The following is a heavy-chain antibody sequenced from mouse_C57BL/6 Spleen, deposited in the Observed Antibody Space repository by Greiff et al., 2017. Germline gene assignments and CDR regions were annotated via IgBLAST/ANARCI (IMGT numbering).Heavy chain of an antibody. V-gene: IGHV5-4*03. Sequence: DVMLVESGGGLVKPGGSLKLSCAASGFTFSSYAMSWVRQTPEKRLEWVATISDGGSYTYYPDKVQGRFTISRDNAKNNLYLQMSHLKSEDTAMYYCSIYHQLSTGTGCYFDVWGTGTTVTVSS. CDR2: ISDGGSYT. J-gene: IGHJ1*03. D-gene: IGHD4-1*01. CDR1: GFTFSSYA. CDR3: SIYHQLSTGTGCYFDV.